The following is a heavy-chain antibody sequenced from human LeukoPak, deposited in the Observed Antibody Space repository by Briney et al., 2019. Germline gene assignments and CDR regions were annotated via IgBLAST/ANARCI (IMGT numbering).Heavy chain of an antibody. J-gene: IGHJ4*02. D-gene: IGHD6-13*01. CDR1: GGSFSGYY. CDR3: ARDSSSWYRNPFDY. V-gene: IGHV4-34*01. Sequence: SETLSLTCAVYGGSFSGYYWSWIRQPPGKGLEWIGEINHSGSTNYNPSLKSRVTISVDTSMNQFSLKLSSVTAADTAVHYCARDSSSWYRNPFDYWGQGTLVTVSS. CDR2: INHSGST.